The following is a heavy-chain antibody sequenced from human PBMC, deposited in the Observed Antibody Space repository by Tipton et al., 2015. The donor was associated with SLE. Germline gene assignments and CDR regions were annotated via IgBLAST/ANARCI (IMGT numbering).Heavy chain of an antibody. D-gene: IGHD5-24*01. CDR2: IFYTGST. J-gene: IGHJ6*02. CDR3: AREGPGWRLDV. Sequence: TLSLTCTVSGGSVSGFYWNWIRQAPGKGLEWIGYIFYTGSTNYNPSFRGRVTISVDTSKNQFSLKLSSVTAADTAVYYCAREGPGWRLDVWGQGTTVTASS. CDR1: GGSVSGFY. V-gene: IGHV4-59*02.